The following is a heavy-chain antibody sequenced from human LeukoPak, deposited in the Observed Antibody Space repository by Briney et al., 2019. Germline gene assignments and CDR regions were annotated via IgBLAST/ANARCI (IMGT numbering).Heavy chain of an antibody. J-gene: IGHJ6*02. Sequence: GSLRLSCAASGFTFSSYWMNWARRAPGKGLEWVASINHNGNVNYYVDPVKGRFTISRDSAKNSLYLQMSNLRAEDTAVYFCARGGGLDVWGQGATVTVSS. D-gene: IGHD3-16*01. CDR3: ARGGGLDV. CDR1: GFTFSSYW. CDR2: INHNGNVN. V-gene: IGHV3-7*03.